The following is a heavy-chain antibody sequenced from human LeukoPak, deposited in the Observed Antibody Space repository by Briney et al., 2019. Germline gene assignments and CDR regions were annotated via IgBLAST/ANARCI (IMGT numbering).Heavy chain of an antibody. CDR3: ARGNYGDYWYFQH. CDR2: IYYSGST. J-gene: IGHJ1*01. D-gene: IGHD4-17*01. Sequence: SETLSPTCTVSGGSISSYYWSWIRQPPGKGLEWIGYIYYSGSTNYNPSLKSRVTISVDTSKNQFSLKLSSVTAADTAVYYCARGNYGDYWYFQHWGQGTLVTVSS. CDR1: GGSISSYY. V-gene: IGHV4-59*01.